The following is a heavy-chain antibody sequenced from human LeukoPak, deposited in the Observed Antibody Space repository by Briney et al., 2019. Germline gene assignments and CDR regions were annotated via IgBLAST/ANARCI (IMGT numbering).Heavy chain of an antibody. J-gene: IGHJ4*02. D-gene: IGHD2-8*02. CDR2: IYYSGTT. V-gene: IGHV4-39*01. Sequence: SETLSLTCIVSGGSITSRSFYWGRIRQPPGKGLEWIGSIYYSGTTHYNPSLKSRATLSVDTSKNQFSLNLSSVTAPDTAVYYCARHAWVGRTGFDYWGRGTLVTVSS. CDR1: GGSITSRSFY. CDR3: ARHAWVGRTGFDY.